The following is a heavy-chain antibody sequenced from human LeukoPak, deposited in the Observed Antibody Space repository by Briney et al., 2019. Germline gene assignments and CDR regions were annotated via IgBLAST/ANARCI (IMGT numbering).Heavy chain of an antibody. J-gene: IGHJ5*02. CDR3: ARGSRGGGSSAWFDP. Sequence: SETLSLTCAVYGGSFSGYYWSWIRQPPGKGLEWIGEINHSGSTNYNPSLKSRVTISVDTSKNQVSLKLSSVTAADTAVYYCARGSRGGGSSAWFDPWGQGTLVTVSS. D-gene: IGHD3-10*01. CDR1: GGSFSGYY. V-gene: IGHV4-34*01. CDR2: INHSGST.